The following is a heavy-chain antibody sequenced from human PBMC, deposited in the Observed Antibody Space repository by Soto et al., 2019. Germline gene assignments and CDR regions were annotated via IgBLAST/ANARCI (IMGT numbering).Heavy chain of an antibody. J-gene: IGHJ4*02. Sequence: SETLSLTCTVSGGSFKSGSYSWSWIRQPPGKGLEWIGYVYHTGRTSYNPSLKSRVSISMDTSKNQFSLNLDPVTAADTAVYFCARDFAYFDSWGQGTLVTVSP. CDR2: VYHTGRT. CDR3: ARDFAYFDS. D-gene: IGHD3-3*01. CDR1: GGSFKSGSYS. V-gene: IGHV4-61*01.